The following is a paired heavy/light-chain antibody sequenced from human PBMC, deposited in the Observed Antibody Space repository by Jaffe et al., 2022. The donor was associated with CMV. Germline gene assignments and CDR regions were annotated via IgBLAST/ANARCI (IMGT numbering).Heavy chain of an antibody. J-gene: IGHJ4*02. Sequence: QVELEEWGAGLLKPSETLFLTCAVHGGSFSDYSWTWIRQSPGRGLQWIGEVNHGGTTKFNPSLMSRLIISVDTSKRQFSLELRPVTAADTAIYYCARGNTTGPVLRGLTTGSFFDYWGQGRLVTVSS. CDR2: VNHGGTT. D-gene: IGHD4-4*01. CDR1: GGSFSDYS. CDR3: ARGNTTGPVLRGLTTGSFFDY. V-gene: IGHV4-34*02.
Light chain of an antibody. CDR1: QKILFKSNNKNS. J-gene: IGKJ2*01. CDR3: QQYFGSPHT. V-gene: IGKV4-1*01. CDR2: WAS. Sequence: DIVMTQFPDSLTVSPGETATINCKSSQKILFKSNNKNSLAWYQQKLGQPPKLLISWASSRELGVPARFSGSGSGANFTLTITSLQPEDAAVYFCQQYFGSPHTFSHGTQLRIK.